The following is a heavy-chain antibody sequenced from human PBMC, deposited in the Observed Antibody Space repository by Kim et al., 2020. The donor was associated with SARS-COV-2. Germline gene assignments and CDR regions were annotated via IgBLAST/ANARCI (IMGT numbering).Heavy chain of an antibody. Sequence: GGSLRLSCVVSGFSFTTNWMSWVRQAPGKGLEWVAKIKEDGTEKYYGYSVEGRFTISRDNAKNSLNLQMNSLSAEDTAVYYCARDRRYSLDYWGQGTLVTVSS. V-gene: IGHV3-7*01. CDR2: IKEDGTEK. D-gene: IGHD2-15*01. CDR1: GFSFTTNW. CDR3: ARDRRYSLDY. J-gene: IGHJ4*02.